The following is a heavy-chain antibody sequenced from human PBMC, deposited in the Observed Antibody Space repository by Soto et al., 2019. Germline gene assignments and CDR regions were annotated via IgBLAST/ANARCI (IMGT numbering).Heavy chain of an antibody. CDR2: IFSNDEK. Sequence: SGPTLVNPTDTLTLTCTVSGFSLSNARMGVSWIRQPPGKALEWLARIFSNDEKSYSTSLKSRLTISKDTSKSQVVLTMTNMDPVDTATYYCARADYDFWSGYYWFDPWGQGTLVTVSS. D-gene: IGHD3-3*01. CDR3: ARADYDFWSGYYWFDP. CDR1: GFSLSNARMG. J-gene: IGHJ5*02. V-gene: IGHV2-26*01.